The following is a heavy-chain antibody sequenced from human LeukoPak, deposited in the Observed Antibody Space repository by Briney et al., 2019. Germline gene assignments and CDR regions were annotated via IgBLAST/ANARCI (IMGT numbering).Heavy chain of an antibody. CDR3: ARYRDSGGRLAFDI. Sequence: SQTLSLPCTVSGGSMSSDGYYWTWIRQHPGKGLEWIGYIYYSGTTYYNPSLESRVTLSVDTSKNQFSLRLSSVTAADTAVYYCARYRDSGGRLAFDIWGQGTMDTVSS. CDR2: IYYSGTT. J-gene: IGHJ3*02. D-gene: IGHD2-15*01. V-gene: IGHV4-31*03. CDR1: GGSMSSDGYY.